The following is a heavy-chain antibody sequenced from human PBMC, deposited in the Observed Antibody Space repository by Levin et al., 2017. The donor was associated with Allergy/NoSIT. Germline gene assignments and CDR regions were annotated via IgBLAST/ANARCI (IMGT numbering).Heavy chain of an antibody. CDR3: AHASHCSGGSCSDAFDI. CDR2: IYWDDDK. D-gene: IGHD2-15*01. V-gene: IGHV2-5*02. Sequence: SGPTLVKPTQTLTLTCTFSGFSLSTGGVGVGWIRQPPGKALEWLALIYWDDDKRYSPSLKSRLTITKDTSKNQVVLTMTNMDPVDTGTYYSAHASHCSGGSCSDAFDIWGQGTMVTVSP. CDR1: GFSLSTGGVG. J-gene: IGHJ3*02.